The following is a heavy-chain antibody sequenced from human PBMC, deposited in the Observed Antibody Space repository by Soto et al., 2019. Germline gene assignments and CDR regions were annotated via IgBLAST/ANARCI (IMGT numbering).Heavy chain of an antibody. V-gene: IGHV3-30*18. CDR1: GFTFSSYG. CDR2: ISYDGSNK. J-gene: IGHJ4*02. CDR3: AKDQGGSYYGGDY. Sequence: QVQLVESGGGVVQPGRSLRLSCAASGFTFSSYGMHWVRQAPGKGLEWVAVISYDGSNKYYADSVKGRFTISRDNPKNTLYLQMNSLRAEDTAVYYCAKDQGGSYYGGDYWGQGTLVTVSS. D-gene: IGHD1-26*01.